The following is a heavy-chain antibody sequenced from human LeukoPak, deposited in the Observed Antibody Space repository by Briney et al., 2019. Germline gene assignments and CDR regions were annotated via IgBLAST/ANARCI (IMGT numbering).Heavy chain of an antibody. CDR3: ARDPSAAGYSSSWGYYYYYMDV. D-gene: IGHD6-13*01. J-gene: IGHJ6*03. CDR1: GGSISSGGYY. Sequence: SETLSLTCTVSGGSISSGGYYWSRIRQPPGKGLEWIGYIYHSGSTYYNPSLKSRVTISVDRSKNQFSLKLSSVTAADTAVYYCARDPSAAGYSSSWGYYYYYMDVWGKGTTVTVSS. CDR2: IYHSGST. V-gene: IGHV4-30-2*01.